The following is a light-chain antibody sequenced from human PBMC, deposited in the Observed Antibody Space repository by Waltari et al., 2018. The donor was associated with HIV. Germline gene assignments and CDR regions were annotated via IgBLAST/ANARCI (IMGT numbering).Light chain of an antibody. CDR3: SSYTTSSSTLP. CDR1: SSDVGGYNY. J-gene: IGLJ2*01. CDR2: EVS. V-gene: IGLV2-14*01. Sequence: QSALTQPASVSGSPGQSITISCTGTSSDVGGYNYVSWYQQHPGKAPKLMIYEVSNRPSGLSNRFSGSKSGNTASLTISGLQAEDEADYYCSSYTTSSSTLPFGGGTKLTVL.